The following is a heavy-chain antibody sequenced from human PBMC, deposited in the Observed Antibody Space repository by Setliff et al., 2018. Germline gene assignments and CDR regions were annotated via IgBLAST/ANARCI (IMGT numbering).Heavy chain of an antibody. CDR2: VFVDGST. J-gene: IGHJ5*02. CDR3: ARGNDVRFDP. Sequence: SETLSLTCTVSGDSISTYYWSWIRRPAGKGLEWIGRVFVDGSTNYNPSLKSRVTMSVDTSKNHFSLTLNSVTAADTAVYFCARGNDVRFDPWGQGTLVTV. D-gene: IGHD3-10*02. CDR1: GDSISTYY. V-gene: IGHV4-4*07.